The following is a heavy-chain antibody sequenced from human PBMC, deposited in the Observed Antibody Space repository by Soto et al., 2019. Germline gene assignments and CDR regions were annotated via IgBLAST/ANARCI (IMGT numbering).Heavy chain of an antibody. CDR1: GFTFSSYA. V-gene: IGHV3-30*04. J-gene: IGHJ4*02. Sequence: GGSLRLSCAASGFTFSSYAMHWVRQAPGKGLEWVAVISYDGSNKYYADSVKGRFTISRDNSKNTLYLQMNSLRAEDTAVYYCARDTGSPSFPGHHDYWGQGTLVTVSS. CDR3: ARDTGSPSFPGHHDY. CDR2: ISYDGSNK. D-gene: IGHD2-21*01.